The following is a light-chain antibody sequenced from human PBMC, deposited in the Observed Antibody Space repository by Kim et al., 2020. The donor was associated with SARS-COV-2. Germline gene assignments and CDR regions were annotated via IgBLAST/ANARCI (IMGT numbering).Light chain of an antibody. Sequence: DIQMTQSPSSLSASVGDRVTITCRASQSIRSYLNWYQQKPGKAPKLLIYAASNLQSGVPSRFSGSGSGTDFTLTISSLQRDDFATYYCQQSYNTPRTFGQGTKVDIK. CDR2: AAS. CDR1: QSIRSY. V-gene: IGKV1-39*01. J-gene: IGKJ1*01. CDR3: QQSYNTPRT.